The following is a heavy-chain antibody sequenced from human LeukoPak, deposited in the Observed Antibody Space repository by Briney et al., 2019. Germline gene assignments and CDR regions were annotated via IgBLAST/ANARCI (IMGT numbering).Heavy chain of an antibody. CDR3: TRGLHDY. CDR1: AFTISGYW. D-gene: IGHD2-15*01. Sequence: GGSLRLSCAASAFTISGYWMNWVRQAPGKGLEWAASMTEDGNNEFYVDSVKGRFTISGDNAKNSLYLQMNSLRADDTAVYYCTRGLHDYWGQGTLVTVS. CDR2: MTEDGNNE. V-gene: IGHV3-7*01. J-gene: IGHJ4*02.